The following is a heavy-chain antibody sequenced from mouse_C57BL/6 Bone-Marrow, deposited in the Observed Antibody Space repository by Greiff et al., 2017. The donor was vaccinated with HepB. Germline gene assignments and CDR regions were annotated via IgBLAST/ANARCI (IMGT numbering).Heavy chain of an antibody. CDR1: GYAFSSSW. CDR2: IYPGDGDT. CDR3: ARDLAIRITTVGDGYFDV. D-gene: IGHD1-1*01. V-gene: IGHV1-82*01. Sequence: VQLQQSGPELVKPGASVKISCKASGYAFSSSWMNWVKQRPGKGLEWIGRIYPGDGDTNYNGKFKGKATLTADKSSSTAYMQLSSLTSEDSAVYFCARDLAIRITTVGDGYFDVWGTGTTVTVSS. J-gene: IGHJ1*03.